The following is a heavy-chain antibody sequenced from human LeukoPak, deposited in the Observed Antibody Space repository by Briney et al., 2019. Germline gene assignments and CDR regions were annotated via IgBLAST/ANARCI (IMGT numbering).Heavy chain of an antibody. CDR3: ARWRLYCRGGSCYKVPDY. V-gene: IGHV5-51*01. D-gene: IGHD2-15*01. CDR1: GYTFTTYW. J-gene: IGHJ4*02. CDR2: IYPDDSDT. Sequence: GESLKISCKGCGYTFTTYWIGWVRQMPGKGLEWMGIIYPDDSDTRYSPSFQGQVTISADKSISTAYLQWSSLKASDTAIYYCARWRLYCRGGSCYKVPDYWGQGTLVTVSS.